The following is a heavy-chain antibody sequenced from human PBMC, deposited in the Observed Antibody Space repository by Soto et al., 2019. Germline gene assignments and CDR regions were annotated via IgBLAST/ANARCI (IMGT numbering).Heavy chain of an antibody. D-gene: IGHD3-16*02. J-gene: IGHJ4*02. V-gene: IGHV3-30*18. Sequence: QVQLVESGGGVVQPGRSLRLSCAASGFTFSSYGMHWVRQAPGKGLEWVAIISYDGSNQYYADSVKGRFTISRDNSKNTLLLQMNSLRPEDTAVDYCAKALGELSPESYDHWGQGILVTVSS. CDR2: ISYDGSNQ. CDR1: GFTFSSYG. CDR3: AKALGELSPESYDH.